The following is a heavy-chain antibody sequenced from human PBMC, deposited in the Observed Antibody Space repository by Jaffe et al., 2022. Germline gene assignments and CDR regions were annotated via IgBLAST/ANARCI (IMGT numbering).Heavy chain of an antibody. CDR1: GFTFSSYS. V-gene: IGHV3-48*01. Sequence: EVQLVESGGGLVQPGGSLRLSCAASGFTFSSYSMNWVRQAPGKGLEWVSYISSSSSTIYYADSVKGRFTISRDNAKNSLYLQMNSLRAEDTAVYYCARDYCTGGVCFGYWGQGTLVTVSS. J-gene: IGHJ4*02. CDR2: ISSSSSTI. CDR3: ARDYCTGGVCFGY. D-gene: IGHD2-8*02.